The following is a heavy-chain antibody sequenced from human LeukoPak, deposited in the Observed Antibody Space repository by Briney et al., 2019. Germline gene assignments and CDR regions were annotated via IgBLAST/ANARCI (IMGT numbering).Heavy chain of an antibody. CDR1: GGSISSYY. D-gene: IGHD3-10*01. J-gene: IGHJ4*02. V-gene: IGHV4-4*07. Sequence: SETLSLTCTVSGGSISSYYWSWIRQPAGQGLEWIGRIYTSGSTNYNPSLKSRVTMSVDTSKNQFSLKLSSVTAADTAVYYCATHERTMVRGVTTYYFDYWGQGTLVTVSS. CDR2: IYTSGST. CDR3: ATHERTMVRGVTTYYFDY.